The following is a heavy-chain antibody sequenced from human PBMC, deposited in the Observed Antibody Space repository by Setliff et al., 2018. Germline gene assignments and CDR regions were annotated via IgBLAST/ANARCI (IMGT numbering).Heavy chain of an antibody. Sequence: GASVKVSCKASGYTFTEYSIHWVRQAPGQGLEWMGWINPNTGGSNYAQKFQGRVTMTTDTSISTAYMEMSRLTSDDTAVYYCAKVNYYDKCAYLPFDYWGQGTQVTVSS. D-gene: IGHD3-22*01. J-gene: IGHJ4*02. CDR1: GYTFTEYS. V-gene: IGHV1-2*02. CDR3: AKVNYYDKCAYLPFDY. CDR2: INPNTGGS.